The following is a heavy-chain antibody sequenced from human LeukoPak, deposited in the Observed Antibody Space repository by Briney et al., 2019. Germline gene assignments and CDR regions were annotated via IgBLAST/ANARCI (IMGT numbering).Heavy chain of an antibody. V-gene: IGHV4-4*07. D-gene: IGHD2-15*01. Sequence: SETLSLTCTVSGGSISSYYWSWIRQPAGKGLEWIGRIYTSGSTNYNPSLKSRVTMSVGTSTNQFSLKLSSVTAADTAVYYCAREKGYCSVGSRDDNWFDPWGQGTLVTVSS. CDR2: IYTSGST. CDR1: GGSISSYY. CDR3: AREKGYCSVGSRDDNWFDP. J-gene: IGHJ5*02.